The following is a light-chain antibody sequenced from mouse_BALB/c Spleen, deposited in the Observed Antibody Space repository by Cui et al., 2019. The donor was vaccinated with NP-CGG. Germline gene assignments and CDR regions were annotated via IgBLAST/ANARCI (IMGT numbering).Light chain of an antibody. CDR3: ALWYSNHWV. Sequence: QALVTQESALTISPGETVTLTCRSSTGAVTTSNYANWVREKPDHLFTGLIGGTNNRAPGVPARFSGSLIGDKAALTITGAQTEDEAVYFCALWYSNHWVFGGGTKLTVL. J-gene: IGLJ1*01. V-gene: IGLV1*01. CDR1: TGAVTTSNY. CDR2: GTN.